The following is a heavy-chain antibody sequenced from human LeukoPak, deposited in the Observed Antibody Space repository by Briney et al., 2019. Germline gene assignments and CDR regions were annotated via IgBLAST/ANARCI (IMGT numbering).Heavy chain of an antibody. V-gene: IGHV3-23*01. CDR2: ISNSAGNV. CDR3: AKDLHVRSSSTVTTGGVDS. J-gene: IGHJ4*02. Sequence: GGSLRLSCVASGFTFSSYAMSWVRKTPGKGLEWVSVISNSAGNVYYADSVKGRFTISRDNSKNTLYLQMNSLRAEDTAVYYCAKDLHVRSSSTVTTGGVDSWGQGTLVTASS. D-gene: IGHD4-17*01. CDR1: GFTFSSYA.